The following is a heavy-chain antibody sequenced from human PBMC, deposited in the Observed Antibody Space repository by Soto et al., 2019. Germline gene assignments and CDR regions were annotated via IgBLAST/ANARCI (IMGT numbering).Heavy chain of an antibody. CDR1: GFTFSNAW. D-gene: IGHD3-22*01. V-gene: IGHV3-15*01. Sequence: EVQLVESGGGLVKPGGSLRLSCAASGFTFSNAWMSWVRQAPGKGLEWVGRIKSKTDGGTTDYAAPVKGRFTISRDDSTNTLYLQMNSLKTEDTAVYYCTTYHFLYYYDSRADYWGQGTLVTVSS. J-gene: IGHJ4*02. CDR3: TTYHFLYYYDSRADY. CDR2: IKSKTDGGTT.